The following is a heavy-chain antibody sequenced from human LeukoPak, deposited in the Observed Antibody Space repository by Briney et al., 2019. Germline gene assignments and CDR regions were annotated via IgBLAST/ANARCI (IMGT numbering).Heavy chain of an antibody. V-gene: IGHV3-43*01. CDR2: ISWDGGST. D-gene: IGHD6-19*01. J-gene: IGHJ4*02. CDR1: GFTFDDYT. Sequence: PGGSLRLSCAASGFTFDDYTMHWVRQAPGKGLEWVSLISWDGGSTYYADSVKGRFTISRDNSKNSLYLQMNSLRTEDTALYYCAKGGIGYSSGNLDYWGQGTLVTVSS. CDR3: AKGGIGYSSGNLDY.